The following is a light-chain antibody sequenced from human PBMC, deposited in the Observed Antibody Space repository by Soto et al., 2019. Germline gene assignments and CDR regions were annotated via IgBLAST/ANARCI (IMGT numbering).Light chain of an antibody. J-gene: IGKJ3*01. Sequence: DIPMTQSPSSLSASVGDRVTITCRASQGISNYLAWYQQKPGKVPKLLIYAASTLQSGVPSRFTGSGSGTDLTLTINSLQPEDVETYYFQKYNSAPPLFTFGPGTKVDIK. CDR3: QKYNSAPPLFT. CDR2: AAS. V-gene: IGKV1-27*01. CDR1: QGISNY.